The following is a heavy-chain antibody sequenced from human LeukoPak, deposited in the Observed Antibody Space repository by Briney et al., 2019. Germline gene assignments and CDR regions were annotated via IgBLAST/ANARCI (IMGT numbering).Heavy chain of an antibody. CDR2: ISSSSSYT. V-gene: IGHV3-21*01. CDR3: AKTRRDGGNLDSFDI. CDR1: GLTFSSYS. Sequence: GSLRLSCAASGLTFSSYSMNWVRQAPGKGLEWVSCISSSSSYTFYTDSVKGRFTISRDNAKNSLNLQMNSLRAEDTAMYYCAKTRRDGGNLDSFDIWGQGTMVTVSS. J-gene: IGHJ3*02. D-gene: IGHD4-23*01.